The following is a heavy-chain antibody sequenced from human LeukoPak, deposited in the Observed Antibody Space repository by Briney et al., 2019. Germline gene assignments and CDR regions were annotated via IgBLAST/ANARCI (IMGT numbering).Heavy chain of an antibody. CDR2: IGIAGDT. J-gene: IGHJ4*02. CDR1: GFTFSSYD. CDR3: ARGNILTGYDC. Sequence: QPGGSLRLSCAASGFTFSSYDMHWVRQATGKGLEWVSAIGIAGDTYYSGSVKGRFTISSENAKNFLYLQMNSLRAGDTAVYYCARGNILTGYDCWGQGTLVTVSS. D-gene: IGHD3-9*01. V-gene: IGHV3-13*04.